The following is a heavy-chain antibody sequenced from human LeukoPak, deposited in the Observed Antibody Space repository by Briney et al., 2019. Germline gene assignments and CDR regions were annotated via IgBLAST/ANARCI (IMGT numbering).Heavy chain of an antibody. D-gene: IGHD2-15*01. CDR1: GGSISSGGYY. Sequence: PSQTLSLTCTVSGGSISSGGYYWGWIRQAPGKGLEWIGTIYYSGSTYYNPSLKSRVTISVDTSKNQFSLKLSSVTAADRAVYYCARQVADSYYYYYMDVWGEGTTVTVSS. V-gene: IGHV4-39*01. CDR2: IYYSGST. J-gene: IGHJ6*03. CDR3: ARQVADSYYYYYMDV.